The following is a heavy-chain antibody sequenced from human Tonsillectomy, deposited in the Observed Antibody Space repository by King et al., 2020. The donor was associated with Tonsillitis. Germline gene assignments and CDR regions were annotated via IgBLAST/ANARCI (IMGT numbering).Heavy chain of an antibody. CDR1: GNTLTELS. CDR2: FDPEDGET. D-gene: IGHD3-3*01. V-gene: IGHV1-24*01. Sequence: QLVQSGAEVKKPGASVKVSCKVSGNTLTELSMHWVRQAPGKGLEWMGGFDPEDGETIYAQKFQGRVTMTEDTSSDTAYMELSSLISEDTAVYYCATFSPGDTILAYSFDSWGQGTLVTVSS. CDR3: ATFSPGDTILAYSFDS. J-gene: IGHJ4*02.